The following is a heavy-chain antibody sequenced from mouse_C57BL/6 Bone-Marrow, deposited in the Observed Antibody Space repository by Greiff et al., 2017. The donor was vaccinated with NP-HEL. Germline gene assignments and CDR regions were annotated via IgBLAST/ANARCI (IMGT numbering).Heavy chain of an antibody. CDR2: IDPSDSYT. J-gene: IGHJ1*03. D-gene: IGHD1-1*01. CDR3: ARDYYYGSSPAFDV. V-gene: IGHV1-69*01. Sequence: VQLQQPGAELVMPGASVKLSCKASGYTFTSYWMHWVKQRPGQGLEWIGEIDPSDSYTNYNQKFKGKSTLTVDKSSSTAYMQLSSLTSEDSAVYYCARDYYYGSSPAFDVWGTGTMVTVSS. CDR1: GYTFTSYW.